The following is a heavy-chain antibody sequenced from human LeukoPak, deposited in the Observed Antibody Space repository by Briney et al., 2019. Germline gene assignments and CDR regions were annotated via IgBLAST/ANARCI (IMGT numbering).Heavy chain of an antibody. D-gene: IGHD4-17*01. CDR1: GFTFSSYA. CDR3: AMMTTVTVYDY. V-gene: IGHV3-23*01. Sequence: LSGGSLRLSCAASGFTFSSYAMHWVRQAPGKGLEWVSAISGSGGSTYYADSVKGRFTISRDNSKNTLYLQMNILRAEDTAVYYCAMMTTVTVYDYWGQGTLVTVSS. CDR2: ISGSGGST. J-gene: IGHJ4*02.